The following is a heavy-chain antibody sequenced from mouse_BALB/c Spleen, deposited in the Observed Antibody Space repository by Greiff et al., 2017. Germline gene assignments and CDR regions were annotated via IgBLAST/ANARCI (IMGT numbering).Heavy chain of an antibody. D-gene: IGHD1-1*01. V-gene: IGHV5-17*02. J-gene: IGHJ4*01. CDR3: ASYYYGSSPYAMDY. Sequence: EVKVVESGGGLVQPGGSRKLSCAASGFTFSSFGMHWVRQAPEKGLEWVAYISSGSSTIYYADTVKGRFTISRDNPKNTLFLQMTSLRSEDTAMYYCASYYYGSSPYAMDYWGQGTSVTVSS. CDR2: ISSGSSTI. CDR1: GFTFSSFG.